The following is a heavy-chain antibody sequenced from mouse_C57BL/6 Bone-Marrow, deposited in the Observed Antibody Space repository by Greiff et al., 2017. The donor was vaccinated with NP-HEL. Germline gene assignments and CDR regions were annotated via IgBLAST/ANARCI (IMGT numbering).Heavy chain of an antibody. D-gene: IGHD1-1*01. CDR3: ARGTGLVGSGGDAMDY. Sequence: VQGVESGAELVKPGASVKMSCKASGYTFTTYPIEWMKQNHGKSLEWIGNFHPYNDDTKYNEKFKGKATLTVEKSSSTVYFELSRLTSDDSAVYYCARGTGLVGSGGDAMDYWGQGTSVTVSS. J-gene: IGHJ4*01. CDR1: GYTFTTYP. V-gene: IGHV1-47*01. CDR2: FHPYNDDT.